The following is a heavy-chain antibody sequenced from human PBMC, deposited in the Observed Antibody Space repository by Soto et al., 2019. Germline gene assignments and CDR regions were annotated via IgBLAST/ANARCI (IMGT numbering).Heavy chain of an antibody. CDR2: INPSGGST. Sequence: ASVKVSCKXSGYTFTSYYMHWVRQAPGQGLEWMGIINPSGGSTSYAQKFQGRVTMTRDTSTSTVYMELSSLRSEDTAVYYCAKDRGCSGGSCYVFNWFDPWGQGTLVTVSS. V-gene: IGHV1-46*01. CDR1: GYTFTSYY. J-gene: IGHJ5*02. D-gene: IGHD2-15*01. CDR3: AKDRGCSGGSCYVFNWFDP.